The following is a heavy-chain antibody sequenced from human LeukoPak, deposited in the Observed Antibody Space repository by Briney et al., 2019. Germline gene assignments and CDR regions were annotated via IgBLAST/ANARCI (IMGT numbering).Heavy chain of an antibody. V-gene: IGHV4-34*01. Sequence: SETLSLTCAVYGGSFSGYYWSWIRQPPGKGLEWIGEINHSGSTNYNPSLKSRVTISVDTSKNQFSLKLSSVTAADTAVYYCARGDGAYYYDSSGYYPSLYFDYWGQGTLVTVS. CDR2: INHSGST. J-gene: IGHJ4*02. D-gene: IGHD3-22*01. CDR3: ARGDGAYYYDSSGYYPSLYFDY. CDR1: GGSFSGYY.